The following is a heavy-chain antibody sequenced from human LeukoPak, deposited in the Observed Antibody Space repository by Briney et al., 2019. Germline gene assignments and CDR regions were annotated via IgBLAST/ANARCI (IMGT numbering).Heavy chain of an antibody. Sequence: GGSLRLSCAASGFTFSSYAMSWVRQAPGKGLEWVSAISGSGGSTYYADSVKGRFTISRDNSKNTVYLQMNSLRAEDTAVYYCATHRLYGSGSYSSSWWGQGTLVTVSS. V-gene: IGHV3-23*01. J-gene: IGHJ4*02. CDR1: GFTFSSYA. CDR3: ATHRLYGSGSYSSSW. D-gene: IGHD3-10*01. CDR2: ISGSGGST.